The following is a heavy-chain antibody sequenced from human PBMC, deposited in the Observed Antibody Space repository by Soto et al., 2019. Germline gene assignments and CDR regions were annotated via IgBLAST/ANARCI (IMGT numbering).Heavy chain of an antibody. J-gene: IGHJ6*01. V-gene: IGHV1-69*06. CDR3: CATMMVQTGEGTPS. CDR1: LATFSRYA. CDR2: IIPIFGKL. Sequence: SLQVSCKASLATFSRYAISWVRRSPGQGVEGKGGIIPIFGKLYYAQKFQGRVTTTPDKYKSTAYMELSSLRAEDTAVYYCCATMMVQTGEGTPSRG. D-gene: IGHD3-22*01.